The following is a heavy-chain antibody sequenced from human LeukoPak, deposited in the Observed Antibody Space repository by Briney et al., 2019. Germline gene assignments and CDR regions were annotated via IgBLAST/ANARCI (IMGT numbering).Heavy chain of an antibody. CDR2: IYYSGST. Sequence: SETLSLTCTVSGGSISSYYWSWIRQPPGKGLEWIGYIYYSGSTNYNPSLKSRVTISVDTSKNQFSLKLSSVTAADTAVYYCARDTIYGSGDYDAFDIWGQGTMVTVSS. CDR1: GGSISSYY. J-gene: IGHJ3*02. D-gene: IGHD3-10*01. V-gene: IGHV4-59*01. CDR3: ARDTIYGSGDYDAFDI.